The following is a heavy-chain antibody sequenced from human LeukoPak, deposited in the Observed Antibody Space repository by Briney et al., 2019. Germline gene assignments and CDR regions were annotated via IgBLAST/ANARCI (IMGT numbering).Heavy chain of an antibody. J-gene: IGHJ2*01. D-gene: IGHD6-19*01. CDR3: ARDRGYSSGWPHWYFDL. CDR1: GGSISSYY. V-gene: IGHV4-59*01. CDR2: IYYSGST. Sequence: PSETLSLTCTVSGGSISSYYWSWIRQPPGKGLEWIGYIYYSGSTNYNPSLKSRVTISVDTSKNQFSLKLSSVTAADTAVYYCARDRGYSSGWPHWYFDLWGRGTLVTVSS.